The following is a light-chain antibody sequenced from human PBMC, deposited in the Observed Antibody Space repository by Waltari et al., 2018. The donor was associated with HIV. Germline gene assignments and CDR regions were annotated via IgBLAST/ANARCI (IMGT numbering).Light chain of an antibody. J-gene: IGLJ2*01. V-gene: IGLV3-21*02. CDR1: NIRTKS. Sequence: YVLTQPPSVSVAPGQTARITCGGNNIRTKSVHWYQQKPGQAPVLVVNDDVDRPSGIPERFSGSNSGNTATLTISRVDAGDEADYYCQVWDSGSEPPVVFGGGTKLTVL. CDR3: QVWDSGSEPPVV. CDR2: DDV.